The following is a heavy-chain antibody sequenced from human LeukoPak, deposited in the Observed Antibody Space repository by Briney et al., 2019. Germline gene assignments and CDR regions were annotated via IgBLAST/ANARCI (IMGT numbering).Heavy chain of an antibody. D-gene: IGHD3-16*02. CDR2: VIPLLNRP. J-gene: IGHJ4*02. Sequence: SVKVSCKTSGGTFSSYAINWVRQPLGQGLEWMGRVIPLLNRPSYAQKFQGRVTITADKSTSTAYMELSSLRSEDTAVYYCATQGPYPPPAGDPTFGYLWGTHRPFDYWGQGTLVIVSS. CDR1: GGTFSSYA. V-gene: IGHV1-69*04. CDR3: ATQGPYPPPAGDPTFGYLWGTHRPFDY.